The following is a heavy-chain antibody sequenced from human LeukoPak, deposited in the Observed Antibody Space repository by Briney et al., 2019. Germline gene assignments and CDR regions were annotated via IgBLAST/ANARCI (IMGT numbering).Heavy chain of an antibody. CDR2: TYHRSKWYN. Sequence: SQTLSLTCAISGDSVSSNSAAWNWIRQSPSRGLEWLGRTYHRSKWYNDYAVSVKSRITINPDTSKNQFSLQLNSVTPEDTAVYYCARGSYYYDSSGYWTIDYWGQGTLVTVSS. D-gene: IGHD3-22*01. J-gene: IGHJ4*02. V-gene: IGHV6-1*01. CDR3: ARGSYYYDSSGYWTIDY. CDR1: GDSVSSNSAA.